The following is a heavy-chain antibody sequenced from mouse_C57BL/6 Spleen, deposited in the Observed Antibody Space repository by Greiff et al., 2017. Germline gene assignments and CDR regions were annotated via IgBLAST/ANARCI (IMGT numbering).Heavy chain of an antibody. Sequence: QVQLQQPGAELVMPGASVKLSYKASGYTFTSYWMHWVKQRPGQGLEWIGEIDPSDSYTNYNQKFKGKSTLTVDKSSSTAYMQLSSLTSEDSAVYYCARLYGYDLYYFDYWGQGTTLTVSS. CDR3: ARLYGYDLYYFDY. D-gene: IGHD2-2*01. J-gene: IGHJ2*01. V-gene: IGHV1-69*01. CDR1: GYTFTSYW. CDR2: IDPSDSYT.